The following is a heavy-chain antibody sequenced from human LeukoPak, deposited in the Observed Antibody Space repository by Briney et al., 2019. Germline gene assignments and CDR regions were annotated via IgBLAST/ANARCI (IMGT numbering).Heavy chain of an antibody. V-gene: IGHV4-4*07. D-gene: IGHD3-10*01. CDR2: IYTSGST. Sequence: PSETLSLTCTVSGGSISSYYWSWIRQPAGKGLEWIGRIYTSGSTNYNPSLKSRVTMSVDTSKNQLSLKLSSVTAADTAVYYCARARKYGSGSYLDYWGQGTLVTVSS. J-gene: IGHJ4*02. CDR3: ARARKYGSGSYLDY. CDR1: GGSISSYY.